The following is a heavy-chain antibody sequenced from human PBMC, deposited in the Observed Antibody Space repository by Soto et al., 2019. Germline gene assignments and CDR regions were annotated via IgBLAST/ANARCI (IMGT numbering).Heavy chain of an antibody. J-gene: IGHJ5*02. CDR2: ISSSGSTI. CDR3: ARDFAIFGVVSNWFDP. Sequence: GGSLRLSCAASGFTFSDYYMSWIRQAPGKGLEWVSYISSSGSTIYYADSVKGRFTISRDNAKNSLYLQMNSLRAEDTAVYYCARDFAIFGVVSNWFDPRGQGTLVTVSS. D-gene: IGHD3-3*01. V-gene: IGHV3-11*01. CDR1: GFTFSDYY.